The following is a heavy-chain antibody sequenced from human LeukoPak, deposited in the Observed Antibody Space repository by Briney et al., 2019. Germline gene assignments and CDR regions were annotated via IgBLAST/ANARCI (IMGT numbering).Heavy chain of an antibody. Sequence: ASVKVSRKASDYTFTSYGISWVRQAPGQGLEWMGWISAYNGNTNYAQKLQGRVTMTTDTSTSTAYMELRSLRSDDTAVYFCARDHVSYYLDPWGQGTLVTVSS. CDR2: ISAYNGNT. CDR3: ARDHVSYYLDP. J-gene: IGHJ5*02. CDR1: DYTFTSYG. V-gene: IGHV1-18*01. D-gene: IGHD1-26*01.